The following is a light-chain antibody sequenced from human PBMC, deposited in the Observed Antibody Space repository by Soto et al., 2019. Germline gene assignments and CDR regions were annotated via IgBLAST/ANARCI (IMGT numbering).Light chain of an antibody. J-gene: IGKJ2*01. V-gene: IGKV1-5*01. CDR2: DAS. CDR1: ESISNW. Sequence: DVQLTQSPSTLSASLGDRVTITCRASESISNWLAWYQQKPGKAPKVLIYDASSLESGVPSRFTGSRSGTEFTLSIRSLEPDDFATYSCQQYKSFSNTFGQGTKLEIK. CDR3: QQYKSFSNT.